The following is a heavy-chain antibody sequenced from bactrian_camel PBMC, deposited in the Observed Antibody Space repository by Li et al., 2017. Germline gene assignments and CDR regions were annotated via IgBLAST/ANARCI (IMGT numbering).Heavy chain of an antibody. J-gene: IGHJ4*01. CDR2: ITKDGPI. CDR1: GFSFDDSH. D-gene: IGHD4*01. V-gene: IGHV3S60*01. Sequence: HVQLVESGGGLVQAGGSLTLSCTISGFSFDDSHMGWYRQAPGTECELVSTITKDGPIYYADSVKGRFTISQDYAKNTVSLQMTRLKPEDTARYYCAATVLVWGKSACSSSRARGTQVTVS.